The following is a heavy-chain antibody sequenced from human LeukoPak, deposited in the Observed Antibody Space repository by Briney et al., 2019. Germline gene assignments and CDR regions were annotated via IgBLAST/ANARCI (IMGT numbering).Heavy chain of an antibody. CDR1: GYSFTGYW. D-gene: IGHD1-7*01. V-gene: IGHV5-51*01. J-gene: IGHJ4*02. Sequence: GESLKISCXAAGYSFTGYWIGWVRQMPGKGLEWMGVIYPSDSDTRYSPSFQGQVTISADKSTSTAYLQWDSLKASDTAMYYCARATTGTRMVDYWGQGALVTVSS. CDR3: ARATTGTRMVDY. CDR2: IYPSDSDT.